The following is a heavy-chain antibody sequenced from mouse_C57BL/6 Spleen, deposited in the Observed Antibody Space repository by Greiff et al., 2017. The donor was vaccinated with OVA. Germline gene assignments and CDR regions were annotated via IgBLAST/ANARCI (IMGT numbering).Heavy chain of an antibody. CDR3: ARNYYDYDGDMDY. CDR2: IHPNSGST. CDR1: GYTFTSYW. D-gene: IGHD2-4*01. V-gene: IGHV1-64*01. J-gene: IGHJ4*01. Sequence: QVQLQQPGAELVKPGASVKLSCKASGYTFTSYWMHWVKQRPGQGLEWIGMIHPNSGSTNYNEKFKSKATLTVDTSSSTAYMQLSSLTSEDSAVYYCARNYYDYDGDMDYWGQGTSVTVSS.